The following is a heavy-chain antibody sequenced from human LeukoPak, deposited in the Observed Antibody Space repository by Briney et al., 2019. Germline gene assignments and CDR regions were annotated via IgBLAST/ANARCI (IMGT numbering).Heavy chain of an antibody. CDR2: ISSSSSTI. CDR1: GFTFSSYN. V-gene: IGHV3-48*04. CDR3: AREGVVVPDY. Sequence: GGSLKLSCAASGFTFSSYNMNWVRQAPGKGLEWVSYISSSSSTIYYADSVKGRFTISRDNAKNSLYLQMNSLRAEDTAVYYCAREGVVVPDYWGQGTLVTVSS. D-gene: IGHD3-22*01. J-gene: IGHJ4*02.